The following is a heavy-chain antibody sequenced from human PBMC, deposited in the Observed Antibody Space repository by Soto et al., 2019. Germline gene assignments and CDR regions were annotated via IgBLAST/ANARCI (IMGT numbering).Heavy chain of an antibody. D-gene: IGHD4-4*01. CDR1: GGSVSSGSYY. V-gene: IGHV4-61*01. CDR3: ARVRAMTTVTTYYYYYGMDV. Sequence: PSETLSLTCTVSGGSVSSGSYYWSWIRQPPGKGLEWIGYIYYSGSTNYNPSLKSRVTISVDTSKNQFSLKLSSVTAADTAVYYCARVRAMTTVTTYYYYYGMDVWGQGTTATVSS. J-gene: IGHJ6*02. CDR2: IYYSGST.